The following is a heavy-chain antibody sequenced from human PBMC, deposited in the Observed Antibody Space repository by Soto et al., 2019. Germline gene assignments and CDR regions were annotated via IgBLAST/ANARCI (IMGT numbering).Heavy chain of an antibody. CDR2: IDNSDGST. J-gene: IGHJ4*02. CDR3: LKEHVDRHFGLDY. D-gene: IGHD3-9*01. CDR1: GFTFSRSA. V-gene: IGHV3-23*01. Sequence: GGSLRLSCAASGFTFSRSAMSWVRQAPGKGLEWVSGIDNSDGSTFYADSVKGRFTISRDTSKNTLYLQMNSLRAEETAIYYCLKEHVDRHFGLDYCGQRTPVPVSS.